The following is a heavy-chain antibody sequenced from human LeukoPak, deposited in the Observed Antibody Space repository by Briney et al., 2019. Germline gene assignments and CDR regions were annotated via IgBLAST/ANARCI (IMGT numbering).Heavy chain of an antibody. Sequence: ASVKVSRKTSGYTFNTYGIAWVRQAPGQGLEWMGWIIAYNGNTNYAQNLQDGVTMTTDTSTTTAYMELRSLRSDDTAVYYCAREGSLYDSGNYYLSWFDPWGQGTLVTVSS. CDR3: AREGSLYDSGNYYLSWFDP. CDR1: GYTFNTYG. D-gene: IGHD3-22*01. V-gene: IGHV1-18*01. J-gene: IGHJ5*02. CDR2: IIAYNGNT.